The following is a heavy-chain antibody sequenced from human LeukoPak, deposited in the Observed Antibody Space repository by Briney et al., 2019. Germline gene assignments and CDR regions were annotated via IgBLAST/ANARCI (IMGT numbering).Heavy chain of an antibody. CDR1: GYTFTGYY. V-gene: IGHV1-2*02. Sequence: GASVKVSCKASGYTFTGYYMHWVRQAPGQGLEWMGWINPNSGGTNYAQKFQGRVTMTRDTSISTAYMELSRLRSDDTAVYYCARDLGFYGGNSEVAFDIWGQGTMVTVSS. D-gene: IGHD4-23*01. CDR2: INPNSGGT. J-gene: IGHJ3*02. CDR3: ARDLGFYGGNSEVAFDI.